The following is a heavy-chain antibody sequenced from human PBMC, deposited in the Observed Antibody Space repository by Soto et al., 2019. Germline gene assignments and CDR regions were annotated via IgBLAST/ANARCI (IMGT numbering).Heavy chain of an antibody. Sequence: GGSLRLSCAASGFTFSSYSMNWVRQAPGKGLEWVSYISSSSSTIYYADSVKGRFTISRDNAKNSLYLQMNSLRDEDTAVYYCARDDRVGATFDPIDYYYYGMDVWGQGTTVTVSS. CDR3: ARDDRVGATFDPIDYYYYGMDV. CDR2: ISSSSSTI. V-gene: IGHV3-48*02. CDR1: GFTFSSYS. J-gene: IGHJ6*02. D-gene: IGHD1-26*01.